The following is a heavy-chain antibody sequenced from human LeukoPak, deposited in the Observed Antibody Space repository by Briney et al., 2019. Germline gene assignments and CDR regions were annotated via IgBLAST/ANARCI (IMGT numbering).Heavy chain of an antibody. CDR1: GGSISSGSYY. J-gene: IGHJ6*03. CDR2: IYTSGST. Sequence: PSQTLSLTCTVSGGSISSGSYYWSWIRQPAGKGLEWIGRIYTSGSTNYNPSLKSRVTISVDTSKNQFSLKLSSVTAADTAVYYCAKKGRTYTDYGGYYDYMDVWGKGTTVTVS. V-gene: IGHV4-61*02. D-gene: IGHD4-17*01. CDR3: AKKGRTYTDYGGYYDYMDV.